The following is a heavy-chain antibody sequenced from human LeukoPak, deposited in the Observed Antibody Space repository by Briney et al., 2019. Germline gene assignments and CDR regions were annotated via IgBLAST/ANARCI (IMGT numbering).Heavy chain of an antibody. CDR1: GYSIGSGYY. Sequence: SETLSLTCAVSGYSIGSGYYWGWIRQPPGKGLEWIGGIYHSGSTYYNPSLKSRVTISVDTSRNQFSLKLTSVTAADTAVYYCARRNNGYDYLDYRGQGTLVTVSS. J-gene: IGHJ4*02. CDR2: IYHSGST. V-gene: IGHV4-38-2*01. D-gene: IGHD5-12*01. CDR3: ARRNNGYDYLDY.